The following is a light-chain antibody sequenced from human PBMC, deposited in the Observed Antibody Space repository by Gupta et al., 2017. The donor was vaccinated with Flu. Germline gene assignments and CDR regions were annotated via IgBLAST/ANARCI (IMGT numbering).Light chain of an antibody. Sequence: QSVLTQPPPASGTPGQRVTIPCSGSSSNIGSNPVNWYQHLPRTAPKLLIYNDNQRPTGVPDRFSGSKSGTSASLAISGLQSEDEADYYCSAWDDSLNGVLFGGGTKLTVL. V-gene: IGLV1-44*01. CDR2: NDN. J-gene: IGLJ2*01. CDR3: SAWDDSLNGVL. CDR1: SSNIGSNP.